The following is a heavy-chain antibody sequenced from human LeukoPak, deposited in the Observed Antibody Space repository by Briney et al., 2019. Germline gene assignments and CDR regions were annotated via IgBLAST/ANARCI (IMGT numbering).Heavy chain of an antibody. CDR2: ISGSGGAT. V-gene: IGHV3-23*01. D-gene: IGHD3-10*01. CDR1: GFTFSSYG. Sequence: GGSLRLSCAASGFTFSSYGMHWVRRAPGKGLEWVSGISGSGGATYYADSVKGRFTISRDDPHNTLYLQMNSLRAEDTAVYFCARGGVDYYGSGTYYLMYYFDYWGQGALVTVSS. J-gene: IGHJ4*02. CDR3: ARGGVDYYGSGTYYLMYYFDY.